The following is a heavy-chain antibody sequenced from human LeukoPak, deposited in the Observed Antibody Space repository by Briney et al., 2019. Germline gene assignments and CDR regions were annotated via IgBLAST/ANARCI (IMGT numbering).Heavy chain of an antibody. CDR1: GGSISSYY. CDR2: IYTSGST. V-gene: IGHV4-4*07. Sequence: SETLSLTCTVSGGSISSYYWSRIRQPAGKGLEWIGRIYTSGSTNYNPSLKSRVTISVDTSKNQFSLKLSSVTAADTAVYYCTRGSIAYYYMDVWGKGTTVTISS. J-gene: IGHJ6*03. CDR3: TRGSIAYYYMDV. D-gene: IGHD3-22*01.